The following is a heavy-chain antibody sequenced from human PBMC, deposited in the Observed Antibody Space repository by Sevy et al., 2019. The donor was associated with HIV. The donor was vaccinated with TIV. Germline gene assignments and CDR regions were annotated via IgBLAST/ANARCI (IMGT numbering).Heavy chain of an antibody. Sequence: GGSLRLSCAVSGFTFNNAWMNWVRQAPGTGLQWIGLIKGRIDGETTDYAAPVKGRLTISREDSKNTLYLQMNSLTIHDTAVYSCVTAPGYYDSAPFEYWGPGTLVTVSS. CDR3: VTAPGYYDSAPFEY. J-gene: IGHJ4*02. CDR2: IKGRIDGETT. CDR1: GFTFNNAW. D-gene: IGHD3-22*01. V-gene: IGHV3-15*01.